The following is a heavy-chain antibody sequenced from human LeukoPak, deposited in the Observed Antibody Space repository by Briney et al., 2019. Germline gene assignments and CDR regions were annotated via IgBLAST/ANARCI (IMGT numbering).Heavy chain of an antibody. J-gene: IGHJ3*02. Sequence: SVKVSCKASGGTFSSYAISWVRQAPGQGLEWMGRIIPILGIANYAQKFQGRVTITADKSTSTAYMELSSLRSEDTAVYYCARNRRFGEFNDAIDIWGQGTMVTVSS. V-gene: IGHV1-69*04. D-gene: IGHD3-10*01. CDR2: IIPILGIA. CDR1: GGTFSSYA. CDR3: ARNRRFGEFNDAIDI.